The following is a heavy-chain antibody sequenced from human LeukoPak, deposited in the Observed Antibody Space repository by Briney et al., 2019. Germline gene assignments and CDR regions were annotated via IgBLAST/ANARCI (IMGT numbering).Heavy chain of an antibody. D-gene: IGHD6-13*01. CDR1: GGSISGYY. J-gene: IGHJ3*02. CDR2: IYYSGST. CDR3: ARRFVGYDSSWGASDI. V-gene: IGHV4-59*08. Sequence: PSETLSLTCTVSGGSISGYYWSWIRQPPGKGLEWVGYIYYSGSTNYNPSLKSRVTISVDTPKNQFSLKLSSMPAADTAVYYCARRFVGYDSSWGASDIWGQGTMVTVSS.